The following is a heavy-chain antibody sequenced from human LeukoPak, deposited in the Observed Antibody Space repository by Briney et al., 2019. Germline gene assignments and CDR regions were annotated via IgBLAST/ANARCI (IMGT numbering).Heavy chain of an antibody. CDR3: ARGPVATNYYGMDV. CDR2: IYDGGNT. D-gene: IGHD5-12*01. J-gene: IGHJ6*02. CDR1: GFTVSSNY. Sequence: GGSLRLSCAASGFTVSSNYMSWVRQAPGKGLEWVSVIYDGGNTYYADSVKGRFTISRDNSKNTLYLQMNSLRAEDTAVYYCARGPVATNYYGMDVWGQGTTVTVSS. V-gene: IGHV3-66*01.